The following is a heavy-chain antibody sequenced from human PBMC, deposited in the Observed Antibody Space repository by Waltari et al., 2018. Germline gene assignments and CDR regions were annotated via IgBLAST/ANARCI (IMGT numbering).Heavy chain of an antibody. CDR3: ARDLSRRAHFDY. V-gene: IGHV4-39*07. J-gene: IGHJ4*02. Sequence: QLQLQESGPGLMTPSETLSLTCTVPGGSIRSSSSYWGWIRQPPGKGLEWIGSIYYSGSTYYNPSLKSRVTISVDTSKNQFSLKLSSVTAADTAVYYCARDLSRRAHFDYWGQGTLVTVSS. CDR2: IYYSGST. CDR1: GGSIRSSSSY. D-gene: IGHD3-3*02.